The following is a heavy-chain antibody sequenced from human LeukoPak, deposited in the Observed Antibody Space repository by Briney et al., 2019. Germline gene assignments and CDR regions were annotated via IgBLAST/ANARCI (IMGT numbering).Heavy chain of an antibody. V-gene: IGHV1-46*01. D-gene: IGHD1-26*01. J-gene: IGHJ4*02. Sequence: ASVKVSCKASGYTFTSYYMHWVRQAPGQGLEWVGIINPSGGSTSYAQKFQGRVTMTRDTSTSTDYMELSSRRSEDTAVYYCARSALIVGATPHFDYWGQGTLVTVSS. CDR3: ARSALIVGATPHFDY. CDR2: INPSGGST. CDR1: GYTFTSYY.